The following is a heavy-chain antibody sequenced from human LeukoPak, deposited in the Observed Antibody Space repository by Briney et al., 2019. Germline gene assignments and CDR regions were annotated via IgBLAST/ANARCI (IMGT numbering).Heavy chain of an antibody. Sequence: GGSLRLSCVASGFTLSSYNMKWVRQAPGKRLEWVSSISWRSSDIEYADLVKGRFTISRDIDKKSLYLQMNSLSTEDTGVYYCAKSFRVWQNGVDYWGQGTLVTVSS. J-gene: IGHJ4*02. V-gene: IGHV3-21*01. D-gene: IGHD5/OR15-5a*01. CDR2: ISWRSSDI. CDR3: AKSFRVWQNGVDY. CDR1: GFTLSSYN.